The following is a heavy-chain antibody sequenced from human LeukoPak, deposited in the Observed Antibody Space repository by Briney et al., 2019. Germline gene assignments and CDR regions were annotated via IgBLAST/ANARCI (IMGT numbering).Heavy chain of an antibody. Sequence: SETLSLTCSVSGASVTSGGFYWGWLRQPPGKGLEWIATVYYTGSTYYNPSLKSRVTISIDTSKNQFSLNLRSVIAADTAVYYCARHSGSGSLSRPFDPWGQGTLVTVFS. CDR3: ARHSGSGSLSRPFDP. CDR2: VYYTGST. D-gene: IGHD3-10*01. CDR1: GASVTSGGFY. V-gene: IGHV4-39*01. J-gene: IGHJ5*02.